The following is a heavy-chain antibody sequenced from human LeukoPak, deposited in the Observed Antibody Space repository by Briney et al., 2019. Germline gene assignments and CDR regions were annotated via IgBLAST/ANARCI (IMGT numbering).Heavy chain of an antibody. J-gene: IGHJ5*02. CDR1: GYTFTSYG. CDR2: ISTYNGDT. D-gene: IGHD3-10*01. CDR3: ARGLYGSGSSKFDP. V-gene: IGHV1-18*01. Sequence: ASVKVSCKASGYTFTSYGINWVRQAPGQGLEWMGWISTYNGDTNYAQKLQGRVTMTTDTSTSTAYMELRSLRSDDTAVYYCARGLYGSGSSKFDPWGQGTLVTVSS.